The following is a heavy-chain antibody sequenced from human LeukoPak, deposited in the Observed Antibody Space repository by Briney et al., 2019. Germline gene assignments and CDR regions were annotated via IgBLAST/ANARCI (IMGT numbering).Heavy chain of an antibody. CDR1: GFTFDDYA. V-gene: IGHV3-9*01. CDR2: ISWNSGSI. D-gene: IGHD3-10*01. CDR3: AKDMDPAYGSGSYLAG. Sequence: GGSLRLSCAASGFTFDDYAMHWVRQAPGKGLEWVSGISWNSGSIGYADSVKGRFTISRDNAKNSLYLQMNSLRAEDTALYYCAKDMDPAYGSGSYLAGWGQGTLVTVSS. J-gene: IGHJ4*02.